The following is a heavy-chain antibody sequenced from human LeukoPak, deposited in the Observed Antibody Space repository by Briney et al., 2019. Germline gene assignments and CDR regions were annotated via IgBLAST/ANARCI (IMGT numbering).Heavy chain of an antibody. CDR1: GFTFSSYG. J-gene: IGHJ4*02. D-gene: IGHD3-22*01. Sequence: QSGGSLRLSCAASGFTFSSYGMHWVRQAPGKGLEGVAIISYDGSNKYYADSVKGRFTISSDNSNNTLYLQMNSLRAEDTAVYYCAKENYYDSSGYFSFYFDYWGQGTLVTVSS. CDR3: AKENYYDSSGYFSFYFDY. V-gene: IGHV3-30*18. CDR2: ISYDGSNK.